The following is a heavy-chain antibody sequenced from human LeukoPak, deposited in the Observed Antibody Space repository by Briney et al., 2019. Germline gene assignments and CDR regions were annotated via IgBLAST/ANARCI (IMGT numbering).Heavy chain of an antibody. Sequence: ASVKVSCKASGYTFTNYGISWVRQAPGQGLEWMAWISANNGVTRYAQNLQGRLTMTTDTSTSTAYMELRSLRPDDTAVYYCARVPPSAHQLLSSDYWGQGTHVTVSS. J-gene: IGHJ4*02. D-gene: IGHD2-2*01. CDR1: GYTFTNYG. V-gene: IGHV1-18*04. CDR2: ISANNGVT. CDR3: ARVPPSAHQLLSSDY.